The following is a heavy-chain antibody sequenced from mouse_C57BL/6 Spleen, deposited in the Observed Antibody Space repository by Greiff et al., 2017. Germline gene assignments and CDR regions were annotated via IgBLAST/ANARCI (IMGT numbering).Heavy chain of an antibody. CDR2: INPNNGGT. CDR3: ARCYYGSSYCWYFDV. CDR1: GYTFTDYN. Sequence: VQLQQSGPELVKPGASVKIPCKASGYTFTDYNMDWVKQSHGKSLEWIGDINPNNGGTIYTQKFKGKATLTVDKSSSTAYMELRSLTSEDTAVYYCARCYYGSSYCWYFDVWGTGTTVTVSS. V-gene: IGHV1-18*01. J-gene: IGHJ1*03. D-gene: IGHD1-1*01.